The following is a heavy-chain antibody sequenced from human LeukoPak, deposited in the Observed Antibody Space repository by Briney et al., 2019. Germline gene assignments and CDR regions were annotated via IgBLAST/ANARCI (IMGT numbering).Heavy chain of an antibody. CDR1: GFTFSNYA. J-gene: IGHJ4*02. V-gene: IGHV3-23*01. Sequence: GGSLRLSCAASGFTFSNYAMNWVRQAPGKGLEWVSDISGSGDNTYHADSVKGRFTISRDSSNNMLYLQMNSLRAEDTAVYYCAKAPRGFQWFMDYWGQGALVTVSS. D-gene: IGHD2-8*02. CDR2: ISGSGDNT. CDR3: AKAPRGFQWFMDY.